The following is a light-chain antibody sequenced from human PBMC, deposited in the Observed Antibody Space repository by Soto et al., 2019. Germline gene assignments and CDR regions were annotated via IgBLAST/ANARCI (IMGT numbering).Light chain of an antibody. V-gene: IGLV2-14*01. J-gene: IGLJ1*01. CDR2: EVS. CDR1: SRDVGGYNY. CDR3: SSYRSIGTLV. Sequence: QSVPTPPCPRSGASGPSIPLFWPGTSRDVGGYNYVSRYQQHPGKAPQVMISEVSNRPSGVSNRFSGSKSGNAASLTISGLQAEDEADYYCSSYRSIGTLVFGTGTKVTVL.